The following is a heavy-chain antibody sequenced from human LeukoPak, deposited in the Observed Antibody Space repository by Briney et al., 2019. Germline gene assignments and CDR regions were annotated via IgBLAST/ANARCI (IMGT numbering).Heavy chain of an antibody. V-gene: IGHV1-46*01. CDR2: INPSGGST. J-gene: IGHJ4*02. CDR1: GYTFTSYY. Sequence: ASVKVSCKASGYTFTSYYMHWVRQAPGQGLEWMGIINPSGGSTSYAQKFQGRVTMTRDTSTSTVYMELSSLRSEDTAVYYCARDPSSGGIAARFDYWGQGTLVTVSS. D-gene: IGHD6-6*01. CDR3: ARDPSSGGIAARFDY.